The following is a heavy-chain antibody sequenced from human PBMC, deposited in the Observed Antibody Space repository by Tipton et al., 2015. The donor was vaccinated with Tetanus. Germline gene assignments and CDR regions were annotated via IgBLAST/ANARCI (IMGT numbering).Heavy chain of an antibody. CDR3: ARSGLERLPDHDAFDI. Sequence: QVQLVQSGAEVKKPGASVKVSCKASGYTFTSYYMHWVRQAPGQGLEWMGIINTSGGSTSYAQKFQGRVTMTRDTSTSTVYMELSSLRSEDPAVYYCARSGLERLPDHDAFDIWGQGTMVTVSS. D-gene: IGHD1-1*01. CDR2: INTSGGST. J-gene: IGHJ3*02. V-gene: IGHV1-46*01. CDR1: GYTFTSYY.